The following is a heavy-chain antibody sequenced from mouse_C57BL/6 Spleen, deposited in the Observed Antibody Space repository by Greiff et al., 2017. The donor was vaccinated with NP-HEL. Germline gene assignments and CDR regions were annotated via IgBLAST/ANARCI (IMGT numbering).Heavy chain of an antibody. D-gene: IGHD4-1*01. CDR3: AGSGTEGYYFDY. Sequence: VQLQESGAELARPGASVKLSCKASGYTFTSYGISWVKQRTGQGLEWIGEIYPRSGNTYYNEKFKGKATLTADKSSSTAYMELRSLTSEDSAVYFCAGSGTEGYYFDYWGQGTTLTVSS. V-gene: IGHV1-81*01. CDR1: GYTFTSYG. J-gene: IGHJ2*01. CDR2: IYPRSGNT.